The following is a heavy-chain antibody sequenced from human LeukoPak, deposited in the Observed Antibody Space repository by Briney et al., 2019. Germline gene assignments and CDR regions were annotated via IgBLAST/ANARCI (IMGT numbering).Heavy chain of an antibody. V-gene: IGHV4-4*07. CDR3: ATSKYCSSTSCYDI. Sequence: SETLSLTCTVSGGSISSYYWGWIRQPAGKGLEWIGRIYTSGSTNYNPSLKSRVTMSVDTSKNQFSLKLSSVTAADTAVYYCATSKYCSSTSCYDIWGQGTMVTVSS. CDR2: IYTSGST. CDR1: GGSISSYY. D-gene: IGHD2-2*01. J-gene: IGHJ3*02.